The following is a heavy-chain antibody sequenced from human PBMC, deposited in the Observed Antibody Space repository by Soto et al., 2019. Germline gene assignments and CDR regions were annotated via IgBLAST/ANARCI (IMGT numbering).Heavy chain of an antibody. CDR3: ARDKDRLQFGGNYYYAMDV. V-gene: IGHV1-69*12. CDR2: INPIFPTP. CDR1: GGTCGNSA. Sequence: QVQLVQSGAVVKKPGSSVTVSCKASGGTCGNSAISWVRQAPGQGLEWMGGINPIFPTPDYAQKFQGSVTIPANESTSTAYMALTSLRYEDTAVYYCARDKDRLQFGGNYYYAMDVWGQGTTVTVSS. J-gene: IGHJ6*02. D-gene: IGHD5-12*01.